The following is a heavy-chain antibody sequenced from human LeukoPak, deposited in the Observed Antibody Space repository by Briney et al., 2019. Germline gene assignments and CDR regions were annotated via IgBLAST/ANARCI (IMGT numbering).Heavy chain of an antibody. Sequence: PSETLSLTCTVSGGSISSSGYYWGWIRQPPGKGLEWIGSIYHSGSTYYNPSLKSRVTISVDTSKNQFSLKLSSVTAADTAVYYCARFVEFPAYSSSWYGFYAFDIWGQGTMVTVSS. D-gene: IGHD6-13*01. CDR1: GGSISSSGYY. J-gene: IGHJ3*02. V-gene: IGHV4-39*07. CDR2: IYHSGST. CDR3: ARFVEFPAYSSSWYGFYAFDI.